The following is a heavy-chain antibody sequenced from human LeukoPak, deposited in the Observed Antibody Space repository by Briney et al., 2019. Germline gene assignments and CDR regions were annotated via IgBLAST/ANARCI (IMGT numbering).Heavy chain of an antibody. CDR1: GYTFTSYA. D-gene: IGHD6-13*01. CDR2: INAGNGNT. J-gene: IGHJ4*02. CDR3: ARVGQQLGNDY. Sequence: GASVKVSCKASGYTFTSYAMHWVRQAPEQRLEWMGWINAGNGNTKYSQKFQGRVTTTRDTSASTAYMELSSLRSEDTAVYYCARVGQQLGNDYWGQGTLVTVSS. V-gene: IGHV1-3*01.